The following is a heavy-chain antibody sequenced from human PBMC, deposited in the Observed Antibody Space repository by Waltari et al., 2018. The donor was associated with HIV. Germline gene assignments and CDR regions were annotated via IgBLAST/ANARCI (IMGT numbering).Heavy chain of an antibody. J-gene: IGHJ4*02. V-gene: IGHV3-53*01. D-gene: IGHD2-21*02. CDR2: IYSGGST. CDR1: GFSVTSTN. CDR3: ARGFGCGGDCYYFDY. Sequence: EVQLVESRGGFLQPGGYLRLSCAASGFSVTSTNLRCALQPPGKGLEWVSVIYSGGSTYYADSVKGRFTISRDNSKNTLYLQMNSLRAEDTAVYYCARGFGCGGDCYYFDYWGQGTLVTVSS.